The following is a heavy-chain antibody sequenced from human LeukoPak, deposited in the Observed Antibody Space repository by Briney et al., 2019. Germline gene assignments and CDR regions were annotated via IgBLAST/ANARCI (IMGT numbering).Heavy chain of an antibody. CDR2: IYYSGST. D-gene: IGHD2-15*01. Sequence: PSETLSLTCTVSGGSISSSSYYWGWIRQPPGKGLEWIGSIYYSGSTYYNPSLKSRVTISVDKSKNQFSLKLSSVTAADTAVYYCARICSGGSCYSPYRPSDAFDIWGQGTMVTVSS. V-gene: IGHV4-39*07. CDR1: GGSISSSSYY. J-gene: IGHJ3*02. CDR3: ARICSGGSCYSPYRPSDAFDI.